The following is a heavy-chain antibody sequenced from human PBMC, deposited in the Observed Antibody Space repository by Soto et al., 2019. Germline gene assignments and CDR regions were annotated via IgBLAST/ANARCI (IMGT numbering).Heavy chain of an antibody. J-gene: IGHJ4*02. Sequence: QVQLQQWGAGLLKPSETLSLTCAVYGGSFSGYYWSWIRQPPGKGLEWIGEINHSGSTNYNPSLKSRVTISVDTSKTQFSLKLSSVTAADTAVYYCARGDYGDYWGQGTLVTVSS. CDR1: GGSFSGYY. CDR2: INHSGST. V-gene: IGHV4-34*01. CDR3: ARGDYGDY.